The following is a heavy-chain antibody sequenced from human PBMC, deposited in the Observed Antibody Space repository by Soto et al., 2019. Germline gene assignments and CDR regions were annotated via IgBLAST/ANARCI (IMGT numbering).Heavy chain of an antibody. CDR1: GFTFSNFY. J-gene: IGHJ6*02. D-gene: IGHD2-15*01. Sequence: QVQLVESGGGLVKPGGSLRLSCEASGFTFSNFYMSWIRQAPGKGLEWVSYISGTSHDTNYADSVKGRITISRDNAKNSLHLQRHSLRAEDTAVYYCARSGGTCYSAGCYYYAMDVWGQGTTVTVSS. CDR2: ISGTSHDT. V-gene: IGHV3-11*05. CDR3: ARSGGTCYSAGCYYYAMDV.